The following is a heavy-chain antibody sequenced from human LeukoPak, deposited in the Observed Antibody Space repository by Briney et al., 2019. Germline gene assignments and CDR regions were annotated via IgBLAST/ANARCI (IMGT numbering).Heavy chain of an antibody. CDR3: ARVPYRGYYFDY. V-gene: IGHV3-74*01. D-gene: IGHD1-26*01. CDR2: INSDGSST. CDR1: GFTFSSYW. Sequence: GGSLRLSCAAPGFTFSSYWMHWVRQAPGKGLVWVSRINSDGSSTSYADSVKGRFTISRDNAKNTLYLQMNSLRAEDTAVYYCARVPYRGYYFDYWGQGTLVSVSS. J-gene: IGHJ4*02.